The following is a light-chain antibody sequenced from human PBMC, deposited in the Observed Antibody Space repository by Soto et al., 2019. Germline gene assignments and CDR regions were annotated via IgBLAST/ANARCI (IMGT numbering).Light chain of an antibody. CDR2: GAS. Sequence: EIVMTQSPDTLSVSTGERATLSCRASQSVSSNLAWYQHKPGQAPRLLNYGASTRATGVPGRFSGSGSGTEFTLTISSLQSEDFAVYYCQQYNNWPRTLGQGTKVEIK. CDR1: QSVSSN. CDR3: QQYNNWPRT. J-gene: IGKJ1*01. V-gene: IGKV3-15*01.